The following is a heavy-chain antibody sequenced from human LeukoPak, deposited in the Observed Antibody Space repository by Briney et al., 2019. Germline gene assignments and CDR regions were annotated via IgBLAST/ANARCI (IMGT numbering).Heavy chain of an antibody. CDR1: GGSISSGGYY. J-gene: IGHJ4*02. Sequence: SETLSLTCTVSGGSISSGGYYWSWIRQHPGKGLERIGYIYYSGSTYYNPSLKSRVTISVDTSKNQFSLKLSSVTAADTAVYYCAREQRYSGYRYWGQGTLVTVSS. CDR2: IYYSGST. D-gene: IGHD5-12*01. CDR3: AREQRYSGYRY. V-gene: IGHV4-31*03.